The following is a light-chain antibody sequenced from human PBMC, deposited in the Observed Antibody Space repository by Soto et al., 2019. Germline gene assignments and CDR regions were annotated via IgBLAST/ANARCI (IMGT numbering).Light chain of an antibody. Sequence: QSALTQPASVSGSPGQSITISCTGTSSDVGGYNYVSWYQHHPGKAPKLMIYEVTYRPSGVSNRFSASKSGNTASLTISGLRAEDEADYYCSSYTSSSTLDFGTGTKV. CDR2: EVT. J-gene: IGLJ1*01. CDR3: SSYTSSSTLD. V-gene: IGLV2-14*01. CDR1: SSDVGGYNY.